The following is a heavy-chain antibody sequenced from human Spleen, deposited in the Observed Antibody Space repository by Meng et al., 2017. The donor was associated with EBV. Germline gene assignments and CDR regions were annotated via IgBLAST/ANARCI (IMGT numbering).Heavy chain of an antibody. CDR2: IYSTGST. Sequence: RLQVQDVGPGSVKLPETLSIICTVSYESISCGLYYWGGIPQSPGKWLEWIGNIYSTGSTYYSPSLQSRATIPIDTSDNQFFLRLNSITAADTAVYYCARGRTPYYDHSGHSTRFDHWGQGFLVTVSS. CDR3: ARGRTPYYDHSGHSTRFDH. J-gene: IGHJ4*02. D-gene: IGHD3-22*01. CDR1: YESISCGLYY. V-gene: IGHV4-39*06.